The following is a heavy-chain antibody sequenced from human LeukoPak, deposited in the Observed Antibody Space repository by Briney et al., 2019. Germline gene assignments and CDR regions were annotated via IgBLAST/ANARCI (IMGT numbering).Heavy chain of an antibody. J-gene: IGHJ4*02. CDR1: GGSISSYY. CDR3: ARAAYSSCFDY. V-gene: IGHV4-59*01. Sequence: SETLSLTCTVSGGSISSYYWSWIRQPSGKGLEWIGYIYYSGSTNYNPSLKSRVTISVDTSKNQFSLTLSSVTAADTAVYYCARAAYSSCFDYWGQGTLVTVSS. CDR2: IYYSGST. D-gene: IGHD6-19*01.